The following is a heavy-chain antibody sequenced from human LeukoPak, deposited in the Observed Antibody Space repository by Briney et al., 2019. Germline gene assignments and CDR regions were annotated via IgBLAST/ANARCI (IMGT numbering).Heavy chain of an antibody. CDR3: ARDTPWGYFD. V-gene: IGHV4-31*03. CDR2: IYYSGNT. D-gene: IGHD3-9*01. Sequence: SETLSLTYTVSGGSIRSGGYYWSWIRQHPGKGLEWIGYIYYSGNTYYNPSLKSRVTISVDTSKNQFSLKLSSVTAADTAVYYCARDTPWGYFDWGQGTLVTVSS. J-gene: IGHJ4*02. CDR1: GGSIRSGGYY.